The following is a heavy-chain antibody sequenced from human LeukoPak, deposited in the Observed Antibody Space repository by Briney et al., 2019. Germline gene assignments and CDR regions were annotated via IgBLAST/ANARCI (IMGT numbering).Heavy chain of an antibody. D-gene: IGHD2-21*01. CDR1: GGSFSGYY. CDR2: INHSGST. Sequence: PSETPSLTCAVYGGSFSGYYWSWIRQPPGKGLEWIGEINHSGSTNYNPSLKSRVTISVDTSKNQFSLKLSSVTAADTAAYYCARRLKGYDYWGQGTLVTVSS. V-gene: IGHV4-34*01. J-gene: IGHJ4*02. CDR3: ARRLKGYDY.